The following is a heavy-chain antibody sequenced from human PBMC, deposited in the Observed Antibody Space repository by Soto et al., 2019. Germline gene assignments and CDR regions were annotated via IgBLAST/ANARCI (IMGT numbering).Heavy chain of an antibody. CDR3: ARVNYDFWSGTTQGLDY. J-gene: IGHJ4*02. Sequence: GASVKVSCKASGYTFTSYDINWVRQATGQGLEWMGWMNPNSGNTGYAQKFQGRVTMTRNTSISTAYMELSSLRSEDTAVYYCARVNYDFWSGTTQGLDYWGQGTLVTVSS. D-gene: IGHD3-3*01. V-gene: IGHV1-8*01. CDR2: MNPNSGNT. CDR1: GYTFTSYD.